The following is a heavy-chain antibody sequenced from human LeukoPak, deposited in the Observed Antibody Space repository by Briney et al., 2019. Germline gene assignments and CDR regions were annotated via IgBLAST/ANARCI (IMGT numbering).Heavy chain of an antibody. J-gene: IGHJ4*02. CDR3: ARDGPYYYDSSGYYSGDY. CDR1: GGTFSSYA. Sequence: SVQVSCQASGGTFSSYAISWVRQAPGQGLEWMGGIIPILGTANYAQKFQGRVTITADESTSTAYMELSSLRSEDTAVYYCARDGPYYYDSSGYYSGDYWGQGTLVTVSS. CDR2: IIPILGTA. V-gene: IGHV1-69*13. D-gene: IGHD3-22*01.